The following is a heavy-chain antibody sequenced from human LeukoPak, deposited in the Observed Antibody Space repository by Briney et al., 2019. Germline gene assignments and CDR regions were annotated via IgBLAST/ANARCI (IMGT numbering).Heavy chain of an antibody. Sequence: GRSLRLSCAASGFTFSSYAMHWVRQAPGKGLEWVAVISYDGSNKYYADAVKGRFTISRDNSKNTLYLQMNSLRAEDTAVYYCAKDAYSGSYDYRGQGTLVTVSS. J-gene: IGHJ4*02. CDR2: ISYDGSNK. V-gene: IGHV3-30*04. CDR3: AKDAYSGSYDY. D-gene: IGHD1-26*01. CDR1: GFTFSSYA.